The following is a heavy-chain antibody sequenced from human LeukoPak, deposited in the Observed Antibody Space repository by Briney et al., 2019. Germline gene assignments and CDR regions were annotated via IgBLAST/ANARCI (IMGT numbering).Heavy chain of an antibody. D-gene: IGHD2-21*02. CDR3: ARTPYCGGDCYSPWWYFDL. Sequence: SETLSLTCTVSGGSISSSSYYWGWIRQPPGEGLEWIGSIYYSGSTYYNPSLKSRVTISVDTSKNQFSLKLSSVTAADTAVYYCARTPYCGGDCYSPWWYFDLWGRGTLVTVSS. CDR2: IYYSGST. J-gene: IGHJ2*01. CDR1: GGSISSSSYY. V-gene: IGHV4-39*07.